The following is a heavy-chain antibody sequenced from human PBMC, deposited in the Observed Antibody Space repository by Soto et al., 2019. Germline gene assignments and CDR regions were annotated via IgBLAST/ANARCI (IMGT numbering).Heavy chain of an antibody. J-gene: IGHJ5*02. CDR2: INGGAGDT. V-gene: IGHV1-3*01. CDR3: ARSPSRMAAETQLDP. Sequence: QVQLVQSGAEVRKPGASVKISCKASGYTFTSYAIHWLRQAPGQRLEWMGWINGGAGDTRYSVNFQGRVTFTRDTAATTAFMDLSSLSSADTAIYYCARSPSRMAAETQLDPWGQGTRVTFSS. D-gene: IGHD6-6*01. CDR1: GYTFTSYA.